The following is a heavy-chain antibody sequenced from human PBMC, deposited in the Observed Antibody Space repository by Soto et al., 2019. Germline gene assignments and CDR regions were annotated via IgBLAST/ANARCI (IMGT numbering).Heavy chain of an antibody. CDR2: ISSSSSTI. CDR3: ARDQLWQQLDYVRYYYYYGMDV. J-gene: IGHJ6*02. D-gene: IGHD6-13*01. Sequence: EVQLVESGGGLVQPGGSLRLSCAASGFTFSSYSMNWVRQAPGKGLEWVSYISSSSSTIYYADSVKGRFTISRDNAKNSLYLQMNSLRDEDTAVYYCARDQLWQQLDYVRYYYYYGMDVWGQGTTVTVSS. V-gene: IGHV3-48*02. CDR1: GFTFSSYS.